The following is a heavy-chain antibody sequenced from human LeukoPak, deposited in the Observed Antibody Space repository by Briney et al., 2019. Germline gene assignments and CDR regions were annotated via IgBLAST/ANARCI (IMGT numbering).Heavy chain of an antibody. CDR3: ARDDIVVVPAATPYYYYYMDV. Sequence: PSETLSLTCTASGVSISSDSMHWGWQRQPAGKGLDWIGRIYTSGNTNYNPSLKSRVTISVDTSKNQFSLKLSSVTAADTAVYYCARDDIVVVPAATPYYYYYMDVWGKGTTVTISS. CDR2: IYTSGNT. D-gene: IGHD2-2*01. J-gene: IGHJ6*03. CDR1: GVSISSDSMH. V-gene: IGHV4-61*02.